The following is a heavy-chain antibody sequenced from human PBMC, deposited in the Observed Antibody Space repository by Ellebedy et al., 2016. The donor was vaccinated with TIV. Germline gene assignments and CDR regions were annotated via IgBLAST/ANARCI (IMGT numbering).Heavy chain of an antibody. CDR2: ISGSGRST. J-gene: IGHJ4*02. D-gene: IGHD6-13*01. Sequence: GGSLRLXCAASGFTFSDYAMDWVRQAPGKGLECVSGISGSGRSTYYADSVKGRFTISRDNSKNTLYLQMNSLKAEDTAIYYCAKSLIAAPDALTPRFDYWGQGTLVTVSS. CDR3: AKSLIAAPDALTPRFDY. CDR1: GFTFSDYA. V-gene: IGHV3-23*01.